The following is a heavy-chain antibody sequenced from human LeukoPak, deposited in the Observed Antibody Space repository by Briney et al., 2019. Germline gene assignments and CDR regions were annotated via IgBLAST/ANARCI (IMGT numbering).Heavy chain of an antibody. CDR3: ASASPPIVVVPAAIWFDP. J-gene: IGHJ5*02. V-gene: IGHV1-2*02. Sequence: ASVKVSCTASGYTFTGYYMHWVRHAPGQGLEWMGWINPNSGGTNYAQKFQGRVTMTRDTSISTAYMELSRLRSDETAVYYCASASPPIVVVPAAIWFDPWGQGTLVTVSS. CDR2: INPNSGGT. CDR1: GYTFTGYY. D-gene: IGHD2-2*01.